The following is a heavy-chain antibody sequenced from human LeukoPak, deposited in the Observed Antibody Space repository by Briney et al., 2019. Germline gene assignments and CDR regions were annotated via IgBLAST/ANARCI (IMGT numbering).Heavy chain of an antibody. Sequence: GGSLRLSCAASGFTFSSYGMHWVRQAPGKGLEWVAVIWYDGSNKYYADSVKGRFTISRDNSKNTLYLQVNSLRAEDTAVYYCAREYHYDSSGYYDYWGQGTLVTVSS. V-gene: IGHV3-33*01. CDR2: IWYDGSNK. CDR3: AREYHYDSSGYYDY. J-gene: IGHJ4*02. D-gene: IGHD3-22*01. CDR1: GFTFSSYG.